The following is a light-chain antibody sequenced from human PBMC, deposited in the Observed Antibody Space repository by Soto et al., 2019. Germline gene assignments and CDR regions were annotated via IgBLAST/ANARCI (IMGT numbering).Light chain of an antibody. J-gene: IGKJ5*01. CDR1: QSINGR. CDR2: DVS. V-gene: IGKV1-5*01. Sequence: DIQMTQSPSTLSASIGDRVTITCRASQSINGRLAWYQQKPGRPPKLLIYDVSFLESGVPSRFSGSGSGTDFNLTISSLRPDDFATFYCQQYHTYPITFGQGTRLEIK. CDR3: QQYHTYPIT.